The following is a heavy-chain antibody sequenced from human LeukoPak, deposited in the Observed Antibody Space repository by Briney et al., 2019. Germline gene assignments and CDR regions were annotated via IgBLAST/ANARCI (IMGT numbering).Heavy chain of an antibody. D-gene: IGHD3-10*01. Sequence: SETLSLTCTVSGDSFNNYYWSWIRQPAGKGLEWIGRIYTSETTNYNPSLKSRVTMSVDTSRNQISLKLSSVTAADTAVYYRARDSGTTGEVKFDPWGQGTLVTVSS. J-gene: IGHJ5*02. V-gene: IGHV4-4*07. CDR1: GDSFNNYY. CDR2: IYTSETT. CDR3: ARDSGTTGEVKFDP.